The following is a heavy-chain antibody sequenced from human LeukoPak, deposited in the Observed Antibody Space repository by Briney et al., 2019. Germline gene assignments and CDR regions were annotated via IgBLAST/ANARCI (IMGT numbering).Heavy chain of an antibody. CDR1: GGPISSSSYY. Sequence: PSETLSLTCTVSGGPISSSSYYWGWIRQPPGKGLEWIGSIYYSGSTYYNPSLKSRVTISVDTSKNQFSLKLSSVTAADTAVYYCATPMMTTVTTGAFDIWGQGTMVTVSS. D-gene: IGHD4-17*01. J-gene: IGHJ3*02. V-gene: IGHV4-39*01. CDR3: ATPMMTTVTTGAFDI. CDR2: IYYSGST.